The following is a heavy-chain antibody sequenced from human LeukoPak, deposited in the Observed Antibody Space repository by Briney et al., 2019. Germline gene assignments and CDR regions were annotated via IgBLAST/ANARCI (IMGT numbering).Heavy chain of an antibody. CDR3: ARGGYSSSSGFDY. D-gene: IGHD6-6*01. CDR1: GFTFSSYG. J-gene: IGHJ4*02. Sequence: GGSLRLSCAASGFTFSSYGMHWVRQAPGKGLEWVAFIRYDGSNKYYADSVKGRFTISRDNSKNSLYLQMNSLRAEDTAVYYCARGGYSSSSGFDYWGQGTLVTVSS. CDR2: IRYDGSNK. V-gene: IGHV3-30*02.